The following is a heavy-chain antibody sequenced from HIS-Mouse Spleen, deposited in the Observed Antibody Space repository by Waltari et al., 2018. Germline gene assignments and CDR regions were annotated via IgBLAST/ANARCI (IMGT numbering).Heavy chain of an antibody. CDR3: ARSPYYDFWSGYSDNWFDP. CDR2: IYYRGST. CDR1: GGSISSGGYY. J-gene: IGHJ5*02. Sequence: QVQLQESGPGLVKPSQTLSLTCTVSGGSISSGGYYWTLIGQHPGKGLEWIGYIYYRGSTYYNPSLKSRVTISVDTSKNQFSLKLSSVTAADTAVYYCARSPYYDFWSGYSDNWFDPWGQGTLVTVSS. D-gene: IGHD3-3*01. V-gene: IGHV4-31*03.